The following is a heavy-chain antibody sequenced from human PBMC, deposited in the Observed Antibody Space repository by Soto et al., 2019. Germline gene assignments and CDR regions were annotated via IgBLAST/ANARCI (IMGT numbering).Heavy chain of an antibody. V-gene: IGHV3-74*01. Sequence: EVQLVESGGGLVQPGGSLRLSCAASGFTFSSYWMHWVRQAPGKGLVWVSRINSDGSSTSYADSVKGRFTISRDNAKNPLYLQMNSLRAEDTAVYYCAREGETGIFGVVLTGYYYYGMDVWGQGTTVTVSS. J-gene: IGHJ6*02. D-gene: IGHD3-3*01. CDR2: INSDGSST. CDR3: AREGETGIFGVVLTGYYYYGMDV. CDR1: GFTFSSYW.